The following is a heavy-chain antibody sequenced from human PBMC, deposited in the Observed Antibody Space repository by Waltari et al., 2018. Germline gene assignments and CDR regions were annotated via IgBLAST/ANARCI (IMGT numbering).Heavy chain of an antibody. V-gene: IGHV4-61*02. J-gene: IGHJ6*02. Sequence: QVQLQESGPGLVKPSQTLSLTCTASGVSSSSGSYYWNWIRQSAGKGLVWIGHIYTRGSTIYNPSLESRVTISVDSSKNHFSLKLRSVTAADTAVYFCARGREWFGVRPNMDVWGQGTTVTISS. CDR1: GVSSSSGSYY. CDR2: IYTRGST. D-gene: IGHD3-10*01. CDR3: ARGREWFGVRPNMDV.